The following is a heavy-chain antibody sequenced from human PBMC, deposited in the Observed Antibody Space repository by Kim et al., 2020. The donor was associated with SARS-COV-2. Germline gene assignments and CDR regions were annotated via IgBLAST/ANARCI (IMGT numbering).Heavy chain of an antibody. D-gene: IGHD1-26*01. CDR2: INTNTGNP. Sequence: ASVKVSCKASGYTFTSYPMSWVRQAPGQGLEWMGWINTNTGNPTYAQGFTGRFVFSLDTSVSTASLQLSSLKAEDTAVYYCARKGSALTYDYWGQGTLVTVSS. CDR3: ARKGSALTYDY. CDR1: GYTFTSYP. J-gene: IGHJ4*02. V-gene: IGHV7-4-1*02.